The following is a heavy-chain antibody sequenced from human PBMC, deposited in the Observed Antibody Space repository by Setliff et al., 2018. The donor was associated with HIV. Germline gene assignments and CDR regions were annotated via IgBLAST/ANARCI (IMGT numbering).Heavy chain of an antibody. V-gene: IGHV4-39*07. D-gene: IGHD2-8*01. CDR1: GGSISSSSYY. Sequence: PSETLSLTCTVSGGSISSSSYYWGWVRQPPGKGLEWIGDIYYSGSSHYNPSLKSRVTVSVDTSKNQFSLRLSSVTAADTAVYYCARDSANGKTANLNYLDVWGKGTTVTVSS. J-gene: IGHJ6*03. CDR3: ARDSANGKTANLNYLDV. CDR2: IYYSGSS.